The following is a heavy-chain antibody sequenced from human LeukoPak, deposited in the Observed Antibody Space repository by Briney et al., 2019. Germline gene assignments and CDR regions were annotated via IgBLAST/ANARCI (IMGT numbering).Heavy chain of an antibody. V-gene: IGHV3-23*01. CDR2: ISGSGGST. CDR3: ARIDIFTGYPYMDV. J-gene: IGHJ6*03. Sequence: PGGSLRLSCAASGFTFSSYAMSWVRQSPGKGLEWVSAISGSGGSTYYADSVKGRFTISRDNSKNTLYLQMNSLRAEDTAVYYCARIDIFTGYPYMDVWGKGTTVTVSS. CDR1: GFTFSSYA. D-gene: IGHD3-9*01.